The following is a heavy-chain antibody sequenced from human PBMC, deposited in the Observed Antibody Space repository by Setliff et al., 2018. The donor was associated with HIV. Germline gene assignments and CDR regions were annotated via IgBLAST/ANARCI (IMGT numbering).Heavy chain of an antibody. J-gene: IGHJ4*02. CDR2: IIPLLGKA. V-gene: IGHV1-69*10. CDR3: ARGPLYGYDRGYFDY. D-gene: IGHD5-12*01. Sequence: SVKVSCKASGYTFTSYYMHWVRQAPGQGLEWMGGIIPLLGKANYAQKFQGRVTITADESTSTVYMELSSLRSADTAVYYCARGPLYGYDRGYFDYWGQGTLVTVSS. CDR1: GYTFTSYY.